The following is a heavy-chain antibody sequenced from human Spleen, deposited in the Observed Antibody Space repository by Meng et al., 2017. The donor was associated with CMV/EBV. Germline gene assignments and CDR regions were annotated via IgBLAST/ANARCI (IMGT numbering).Heavy chain of an antibody. J-gene: IGHJ4*02. CDR2: IYTSGST. V-gene: IGHV4-4*07. CDR3: ARFRWSAGNAFLFDY. Sequence: QGQLQGPGPGLVTPTETLSLTCTVAGGSISSYYWSWIRQPAGKGLEWIGRIYTSGSTNYNPSLKSRVTMSVDTSKNQFSLKLSSVTAADTAVYYCARFRWSAGNAFLFDYWGQGTLVTVSS. CDR1: GGSISSYY. D-gene: IGHD1-1*01.